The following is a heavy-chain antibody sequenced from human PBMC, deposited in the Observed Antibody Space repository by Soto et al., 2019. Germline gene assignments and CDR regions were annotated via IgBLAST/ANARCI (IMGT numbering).Heavy chain of an antibody. V-gene: IGHV4-61*08. Sequence: PSETMSLTCTVAGGYISSGGYYWSWIQKPPGKGLEWIGEINHSGSTNYNPSLKSRVTISVDTSKNQVSLKLSSVTAADTAVYYCARADGSGSYYKAPQFDYWGQGTLVTVSS. CDR3: ARADGSGSYYKAPQFDY. CDR2: INHSGST. D-gene: IGHD3-10*01. CDR1: GGYISSGGYY. J-gene: IGHJ4*02.